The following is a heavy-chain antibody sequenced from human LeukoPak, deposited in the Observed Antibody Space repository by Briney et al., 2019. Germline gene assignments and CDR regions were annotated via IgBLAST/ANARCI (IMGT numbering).Heavy chain of an antibody. V-gene: IGHV4-34*01. Sequence: SETLSLTCAVYGGSFSGYYWSWIRQPPGKGLEWIGEINHSGSTNYSPSLKSRVTISVDTSKNQFSLKLSSVTAADTAVYYCARGSVTMVRGVIIYWGQGTLVTVSS. CDR1: GGSFSGYY. D-gene: IGHD3-10*01. J-gene: IGHJ4*02. CDR3: ARGSVTMVRGVIIY. CDR2: INHSGST.